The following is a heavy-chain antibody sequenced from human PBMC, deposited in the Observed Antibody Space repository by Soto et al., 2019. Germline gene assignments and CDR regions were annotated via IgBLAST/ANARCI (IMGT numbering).Heavy chain of an antibody. V-gene: IGHV4-39*01. CDR3: ARLVVAATSYYYYYYMDV. J-gene: IGHJ6*03. CDR1: GGSISSSSYY. CDR2: IYYSGST. D-gene: IGHD2-15*01. Sequence: SETLSLTCTVSGGSISSSSYYWGWIRQPPGKGLEWIGSIYYSGSTYYNPSLKSRVTISVDTSKNQFSLKLSSVTAADTAVYYCARLVVAATSYYYYYYMDVWGKGTTVTVSS.